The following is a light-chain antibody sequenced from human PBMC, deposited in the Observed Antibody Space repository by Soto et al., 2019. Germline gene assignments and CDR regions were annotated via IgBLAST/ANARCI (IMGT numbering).Light chain of an antibody. Sequence: DIQMTQSPSSLSLSLGERVTLTCRASQGINRYLGWYQQKTGTAPKLLIYSASGLHSVVPSRFSGSGSGTDFTLTSIRLQPVDVSTYYQLHTYPPPGTFGQGTRVEIK. V-gene: IGKV1-39*01. CDR3: LHTYPPPGT. CDR2: SAS. CDR1: QGINRY. J-gene: IGKJ1*01.